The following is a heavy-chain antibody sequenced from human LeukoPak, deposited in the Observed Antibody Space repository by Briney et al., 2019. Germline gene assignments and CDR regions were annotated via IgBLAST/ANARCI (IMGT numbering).Heavy chain of an antibody. V-gene: IGHV4-34*01. CDR1: GGSFSFYY. Sequence: SETLSLTCGVSGGSFSFYYWSWIRQPPGKGLEWIGGISQSGSTNYNPSLKSRVNISLDTSENQFSLKLSSVTAADTAVYYCARALGAFDIWGQGTMVTVSS. CDR2: ISQSGST. CDR3: ARALGAFDI. J-gene: IGHJ3*02.